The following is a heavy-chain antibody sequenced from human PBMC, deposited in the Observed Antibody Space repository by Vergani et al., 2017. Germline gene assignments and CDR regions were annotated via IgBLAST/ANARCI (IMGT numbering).Heavy chain of an antibody. D-gene: IGHD2-2*01. V-gene: IGHV3-23*01. J-gene: IGHJ3*01. CDR3: AKVCGXTSCPYGGGAFDV. CDR2: INNNGGST. CDR1: GFTFNSYA. Sequence: QLLESGGGLIQPGGSPRLSCAASGFTFNSYAMTWVRQAPGKGLEWVSGINNNGGSTYYADSVKGRFTISRDNSKNTLYLQMTDLRAEDTATYYCAKVCGXTSCPYGGGAFDVWGHGTMVTVSS.